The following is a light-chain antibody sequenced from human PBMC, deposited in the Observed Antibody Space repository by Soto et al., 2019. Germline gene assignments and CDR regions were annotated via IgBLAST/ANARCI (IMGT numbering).Light chain of an antibody. V-gene: IGKV1-5*03. CDR2: RAS. J-gene: IGKJ2*01. CDR3: QQYARFLT. Sequence: DVQMTQSPSTLSASVGDRVTITCRASQSIDTALAWYQHKPGKAPNLLIYRASNLESGVPSRFSGSGSGTEFTLAISSLQPGDFATYYCQQYARFLTFGQGTKVDIK. CDR1: QSIDTA.